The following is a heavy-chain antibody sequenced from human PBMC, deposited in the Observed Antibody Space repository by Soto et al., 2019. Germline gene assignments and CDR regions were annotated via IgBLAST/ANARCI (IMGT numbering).Heavy chain of an antibody. CDR3: AKAIAARPNYSYYMDV. CDR2: ISGSGGST. Sequence: EVQLLESGGGLVQPGGSLRLSCAASGFTFSSYAMSWVRQAPGKGLEWVSPISGSGGSTYYADSVKGRFTISRDNSKNTLYLQMNSMRAEDTAVYYCAKAIAARPNYSYYMDVWGKGTTVTVSS. CDR1: GFTFSSYA. V-gene: IGHV3-23*01. J-gene: IGHJ6*03. D-gene: IGHD6-6*01.